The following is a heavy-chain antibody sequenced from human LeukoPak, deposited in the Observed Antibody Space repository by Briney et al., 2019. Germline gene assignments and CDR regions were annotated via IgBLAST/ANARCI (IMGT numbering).Heavy chain of an antibody. Sequence: GPVKVSCKVSGYTLTELSMHWVRQAPGKGLEWMGGFDPEDGETIYAQKFQGRVTMTEDISTDTAYMELSSLRSEDTAVYYCATEAGCGRDCTNGEGWFDPWGQGTLVTVSS. J-gene: IGHJ5*02. V-gene: IGHV1-24*01. D-gene: IGHD2-8*01. CDR2: FDPEDGET. CDR1: GYTLTELS. CDR3: ATEAGCGRDCTNGEGWFDP.